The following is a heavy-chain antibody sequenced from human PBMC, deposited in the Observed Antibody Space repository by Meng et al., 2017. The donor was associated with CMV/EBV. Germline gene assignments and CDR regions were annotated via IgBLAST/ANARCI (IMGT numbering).Heavy chain of an antibody. CDR1: GGSISSSSYY. Sequence: LSCTVSGGSISSSSYYWGWIRQPPGKGLEWIGSIYYSGSTYYNPSLKSRVTISVDTSKNQFSLKLSSVTAADTAVYYCARDSSSWYSAYWGQGTLVTVSS. J-gene: IGHJ4*02. CDR3: ARDSSSWYSAY. V-gene: IGHV4-39*07. D-gene: IGHD6-13*01. CDR2: IYYSGST.